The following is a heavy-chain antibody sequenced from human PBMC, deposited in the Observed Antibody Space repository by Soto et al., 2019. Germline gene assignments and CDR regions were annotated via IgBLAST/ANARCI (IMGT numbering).Heavy chain of an antibody. J-gene: IGHJ6*02. CDR2: ISGYNGKT. V-gene: IGHV1-18*04. CDR3: ARRSSTSYYYGMDV. CDR1: GYRFASYG. D-gene: IGHD2-2*01. Sequence: QVQLVQSGAEVKKPGASVKVSCKASGYRFASYGISWVRQAPGQGLEWMGWISGYNGKTNYVQKFHGRVHTTTHTSKNTAYMELRGLRSDDTAVYYCARRSSTSYYYGMDVWGQGTTVTVSS.